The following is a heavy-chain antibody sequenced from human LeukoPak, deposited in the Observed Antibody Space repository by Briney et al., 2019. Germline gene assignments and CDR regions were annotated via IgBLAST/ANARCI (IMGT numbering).Heavy chain of an antibody. V-gene: IGHV3-23*01. Sequence: GGSLRLSCAASGFSFSSYAMSWVRQAPGKGLEWVSNISGRDGSTYYADSVKGRFTISRDNSKNTLYLQMNSLRAEDTAVYYCAKSGYNLFDYWGQGTLVTVSS. CDR3: AKSGYNLFDY. CDR1: GFSFSSYA. D-gene: IGHD5-24*01. J-gene: IGHJ4*02. CDR2: ISGRDGST.